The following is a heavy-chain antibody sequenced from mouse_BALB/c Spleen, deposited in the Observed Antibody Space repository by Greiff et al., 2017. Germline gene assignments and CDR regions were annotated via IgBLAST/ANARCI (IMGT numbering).Heavy chain of an antibody. CDR3: AREGVRRHLYAMDY. Sequence: EVQVVESGGGLVKPGGSLKLSCAASGFTFSSYAMSWVRQTPEKRLEWVASISSGGSTYYPDSVKGRFTISRDNARNILYLQMSSLRSEDTAMYYCAREGVRRHLYAMDYWGQGTSVTVSS. V-gene: IGHV5-6-5*01. J-gene: IGHJ4*01. CDR1: GFTFSSYA. CDR2: ISSGGST. D-gene: IGHD2-14*01.